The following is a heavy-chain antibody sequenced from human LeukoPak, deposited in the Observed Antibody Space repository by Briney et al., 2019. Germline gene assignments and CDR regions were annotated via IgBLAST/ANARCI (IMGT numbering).Heavy chain of an antibody. CDR2: MNPNSGNT. CDR1: GYTFTSYD. J-gene: IGHJ4*02. Sequence: ASVKVSCKASGYTFTSYDINWVRQATGQGLEWMGWMNPNSGNTGYAQKFQGRVTMTRNTSISTAYMELSSLRSEDTAVYYCARGQPDYREYFDWGQGTVVTVSS. CDR3: ARGQPDYREYFD. D-gene: IGHD3-9*01. V-gene: IGHV1-8*01.